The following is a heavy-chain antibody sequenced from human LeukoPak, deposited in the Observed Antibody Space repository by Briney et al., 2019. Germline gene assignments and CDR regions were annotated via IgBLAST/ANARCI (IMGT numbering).Heavy chain of an antibody. J-gene: IGHJ4*02. CDR3: ASHSSSWYGMHYYFDY. D-gene: IGHD6-13*01. V-gene: IGHV3-23*01. Sequence: GGSLRLSCAASGFTFSGYAMSWVRQAPGKRLEWVSAISGSGGSTYYADSVKGRFTISRDNSKNTLYLQMNSLRAEDTAVYYCASHSSSWYGMHYYFDYWGQGTLVTVSS. CDR1: GFTFSGYA. CDR2: ISGSGGST.